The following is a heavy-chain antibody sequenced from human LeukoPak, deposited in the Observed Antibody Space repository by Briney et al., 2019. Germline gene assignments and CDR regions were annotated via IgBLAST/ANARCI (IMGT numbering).Heavy chain of an antibody. Sequence: AGGSLRLSCATSGFTFRSYEANWVRQAPGKGLEWISYISSTSYSIYYADSVKGRFTVSRDNAKSALYLQMGSLRVEDTGLYYCATSLGPRDYWGQGILVTVSS. V-gene: IGHV3-48*03. CDR1: GFTFRSYE. CDR3: ATSLGPRDY. CDR2: ISSTSYSI. J-gene: IGHJ4*02. D-gene: IGHD7-27*01.